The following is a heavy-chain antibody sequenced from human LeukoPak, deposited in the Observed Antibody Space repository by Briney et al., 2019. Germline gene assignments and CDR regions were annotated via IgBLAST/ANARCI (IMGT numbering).Heavy chain of an antibody. J-gene: IGHJ4*02. V-gene: IGHV4-38-2*01. CDR3: ARVSSGSSIDY. CDR2: INHSGST. Sequence: PSETLSLTCAVSGYSISSGYYWGWIRQPPGKGLEWIGEINHSGSTNYNPSLKSRVTISVDTSKNQFSLKLSSVTAADTAVYYCARVSSGSSIDYWGQGTLVTVSS. CDR1: GYSISSGYY. D-gene: IGHD1-26*01.